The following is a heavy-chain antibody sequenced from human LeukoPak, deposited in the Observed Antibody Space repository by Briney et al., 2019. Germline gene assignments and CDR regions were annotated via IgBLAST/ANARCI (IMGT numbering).Heavy chain of an antibody. CDR3: TAGTGTSDFDY. D-gene: IGHD1-7*01. CDR1: GSTFINAW. CDR2: FKSKTNGGTT. J-gene: IGHJ4*02. Sequence: GGSLRLSCAASGSTFINAWMSWVRQAPGKGLEWVGRFKSKTNGGTTDYAAPVKGRFTISRDDSKNTLYLQMNSLKIEDTAVYYCTAGTGTSDFDYWGQGILVTVSS. V-gene: IGHV3-15*01.